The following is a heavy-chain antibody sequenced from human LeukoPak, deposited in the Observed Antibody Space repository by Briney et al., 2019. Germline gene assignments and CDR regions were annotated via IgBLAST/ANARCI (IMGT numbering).Heavy chain of an antibody. V-gene: IGHV1-2*02. D-gene: IGHD3-10*01. CDR1: GYTFTDYY. CDR2: INPNSGGT. CDR3: AREATMVRGLSWFDP. Sequence: ASVKVSCKASGYTFTDYYMHWVRQAPGQGLEWMGWINPNSGGTNYAQKFQDRVTVTRDTSISTAYMELSSLRSEDTAVYYCAREATMVRGLSWFDPWGQGTLVTVSS. J-gene: IGHJ5*02.